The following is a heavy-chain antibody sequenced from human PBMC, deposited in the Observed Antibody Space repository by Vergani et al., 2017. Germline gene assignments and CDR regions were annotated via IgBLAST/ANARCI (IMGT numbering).Heavy chain of an antibody. CDR1: GFTFSSYG. Sequence: VQLVESGGGVVQPGRSLRLSCAASGFTFSSYGMHWVRQAPGKGLEWVAVIWYDGSNKYYADSVKGRFTISRDNSKNTLYLQMNSLRAEDTAVYYCARDVRAVAGRLTYYFDYWGQGTLVTVSS. CDR2: IWYDGSNK. V-gene: IGHV3-33*01. CDR3: ARDVRAVAGRLTYYFDY. J-gene: IGHJ4*02. D-gene: IGHD6-19*01.